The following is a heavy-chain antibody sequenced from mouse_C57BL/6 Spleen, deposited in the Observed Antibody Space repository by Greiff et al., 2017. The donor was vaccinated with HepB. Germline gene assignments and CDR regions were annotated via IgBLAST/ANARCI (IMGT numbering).Heavy chain of an antibody. Sequence: EVKVVESGGGLVQPGGSMKLSCAASGFTFSDAWMDWVRQSPEKGLEWVAEIRNKANNHATYYAESVKGRFTISRDDSKSSVYLQMNSLRAEDTGIYYCTRGDYDGDWFAYWGQGTLVTVSA. CDR1: GFTFSDAW. D-gene: IGHD2-4*01. J-gene: IGHJ3*01. CDR2: IRNKANNHAT. V-gene: IGHV6-6*01. CDR3: TRGDYDGDWFAY.